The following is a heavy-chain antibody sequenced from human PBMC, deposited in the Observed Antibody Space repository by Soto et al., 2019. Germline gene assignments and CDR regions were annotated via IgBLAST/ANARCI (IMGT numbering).Heavy chain of an antibody. CDR1: GYTFTRSG. CDR2: INPDNGNT. D-gene: IGHD3-3*01. CDR3: ARDQGITTFGVYSMYYYGMDV. Sequence: QVQLVQSGAEVKKPGASVKVSCKASGYTFTRSGISWVRQAPGQGLEWLGWINPDNGNTNYAQHLQGRVSLTTDTSPSTAYMDLRRLRSDDTAVYYCARDQGITTFGVYSMYYYGMDVWGQGTTVTVSS. J-gene: IGHJ6*02. V-gene: IGHV1-18*01.